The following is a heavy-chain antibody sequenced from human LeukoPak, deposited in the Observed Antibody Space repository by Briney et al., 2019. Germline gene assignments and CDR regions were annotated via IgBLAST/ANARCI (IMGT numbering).Heavy chain of an antibody. D-gene: IGHD6-6*01. J-gene: IGHJ4*02. V-gene: IGHV1-18*01. CDR2: ISAYNGNT. CDR1: GYTFTSYG. CDR3: ARDLTLYSSSSTTADY. Sequence: ASVKVSCKASGYTFTSYGISWVRQAPGQGLEWMGWISAYNGNTNYAQKLQGRVTMTTDTSTSTAYMELRSLRSDDTAAYYCARDLTLYSSSSTTADYWGQGTLVTVSS.